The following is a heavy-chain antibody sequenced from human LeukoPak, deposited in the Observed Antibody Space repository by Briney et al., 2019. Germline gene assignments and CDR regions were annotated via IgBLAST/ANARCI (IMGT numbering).Heavy chain of an antibody. CDR1: GGSFSGYY. V-gene: IGHV4-34*01. D-gene: IGHD2-2*01. J-gene: IGHJ6*03. CDR3: ARLQLDQLLSRYYYYYMDV. CDR2: INHSGST. Sequence: SETLSLTCAVYGGSFSGYYWSWIRQPPGKGLEWIGEINHSGSTYYNPSLKSRVTISVDTSKNQFSLKLSSVTAADTAVYYCARLQLDQLLSRYYYYYMDVWGKGTTVTISS.